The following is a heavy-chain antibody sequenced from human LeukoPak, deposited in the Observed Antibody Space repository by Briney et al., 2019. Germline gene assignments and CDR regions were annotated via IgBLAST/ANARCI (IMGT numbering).Heavy chain of an antibody. V-gene: IGHV4-39*07. CDR3: AGDLTERWLQLGY. CDR1: GGSISSSSYY. CDR2: IYYSGST. Sequence: SETLSLTCTVSGGSISSSSYYWGWIRQPPGKGLEWIGSIYYSGSTYYNPSLKSRVTISVDTSKNQFSLKLSSVTAADTAVYYCAGDLTERWLQLGYWGQGTLVTVSS. D-gene: IGHD5-24*01. J-gene: IGHJ4*02.